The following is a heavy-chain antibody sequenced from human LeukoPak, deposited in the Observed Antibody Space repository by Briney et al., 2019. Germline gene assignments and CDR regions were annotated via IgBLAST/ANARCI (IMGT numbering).Heavy chain of an antibody. CDR2: INPSGGST. V-gene: IGHV1-46*01. D-gene: IGHD3-16*02. CDR3: ARDVDYVWGSYRRYYFDY. CDR1: GYTFTSYY. J-gene: IGHJ4*02. Sequence: ASVKVSCKASGYTFTSYYMHWVRQAPGQGLERMGIINPSGGSTSYAQKFQGRVTMTRDTSTSTVYMELSSLRSEDTAVYYCARDVDYVWGSYRRYYFDYWGQGTLVTVSS.